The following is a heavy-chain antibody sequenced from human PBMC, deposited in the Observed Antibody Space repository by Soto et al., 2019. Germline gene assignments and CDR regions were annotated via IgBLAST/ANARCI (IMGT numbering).Heavy chain of an antibody. V-gene: IGHV1-69*13. J-gene: IGHJ6*02. CDR1: GGTFSSYA. CDR3: ARSIVATISLYYYYYGMDV. D-gene: IGHD5-12*01. Sequence: SVKVSCKASGGTFSSYAISWVRQAPGQGLEWMGGIIPIFGTANYAQKFQGRVTITADESTSTAYMELSSLRSEDTAVYYCARSIVATISLYYYYYGMDVWGQGTTVTVSS. CDR2: IIPIFGTA.